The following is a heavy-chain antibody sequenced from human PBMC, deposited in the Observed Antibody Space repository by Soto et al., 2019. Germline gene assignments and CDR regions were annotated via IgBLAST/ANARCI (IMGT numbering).Heavy chain of an antibody. CDR1: GFSLSNARMG. Sequence: QVTLKESGPVLVKPTETLTLTCTVSGFSLSNARMGVSWIRQPPGKALEWLAHICSNDEKSYSTSLKSRLTISKDTSKSQVVLTVTNMDPVDTATYYCARIRSPYYYYGIDVWGQGTTVTVSS. V-gene: IGHV2-26*01. J-gene: IGHJ6*02. CDR3: ARIRSPYYYYGIDV. CDR2: ICSNDEK.